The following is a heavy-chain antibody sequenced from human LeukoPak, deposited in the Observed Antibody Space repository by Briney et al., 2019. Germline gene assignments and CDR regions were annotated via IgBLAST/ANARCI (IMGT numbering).Heavy chain of an antibody. CDR1: GFTFSSYG. D-gene: IGHD3-22*01. V-gene: IGHV3-23*01. Sequence: GGSLRLSCAASGFTFSSYGMSWVRQAPGKGLEWVSAISGSGGSTYYADSVKGRFTISRDNSKNTLYLQMNSLRAEDTAVYYCAKERPYYYDSSGDWYFDLWGRGTLVTVSS. J-gene: IGHJ2*01. CDR2: ISGSGGST. CDR3: AKERPYYYDSSGDWYFDL.